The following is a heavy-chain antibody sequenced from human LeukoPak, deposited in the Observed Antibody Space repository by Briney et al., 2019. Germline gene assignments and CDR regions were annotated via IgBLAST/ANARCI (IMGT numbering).Heavy chain of an antibody. Sequence: PGGSLRLSCGASGFTFSNYAMSWVRQAPGKGLEWVSAISGSGGTTYYADSVKGRFTISRDNSNNTLYLQMNSLRAEDTAVYYCAKDPSGNYFPNWFDPWGQGTLVTVPS. V-gene: IGHV3-23*01. J-gene: IGHJ5*02. D-gene: IGHD1-26*01. CDR3: AKDPSGNYFPNWFDP. CDR1: GFTFSNYA. CDR2: ISGSGGTT.